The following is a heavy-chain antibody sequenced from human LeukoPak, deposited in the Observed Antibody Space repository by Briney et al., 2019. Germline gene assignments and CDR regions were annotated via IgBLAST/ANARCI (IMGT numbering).Heavy chain of an antibody. CDR2: IRYDGSDK. J-gene: IGHJ4*02. CDR1: GFTFSSFG. D-gene: IGHD6-13*01. Sequence: GGSLRLSCGASGFTFSSFGMHWVRQAPGKGLEWVAFIRYDGSDKYYGDSVKGRFTISRDNSKNTLNLQMNSLRPEDTALYYCAKDFSSSWASFDYWGQGALVTVSS. CDR3: AKDFSSSWASFDY. V-gene: IGHV3-30*02.